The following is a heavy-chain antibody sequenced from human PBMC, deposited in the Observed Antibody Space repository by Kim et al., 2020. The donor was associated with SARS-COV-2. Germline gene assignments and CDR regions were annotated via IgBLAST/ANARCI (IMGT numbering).Heavy chain of an antibody. D-gene: IGHD3-22*01. CDR3: ARAGGTAYYDSSCYYYEVYYCHYGMDD. V-gene: IGHV4-59*01. CDR2: IDYSGST. Sequence: SETLSLTCTVSGGSISSYYWSWIRQPPGKGLEWIGYIDYSGSTNYNPSLKSRVTISVDTSKNQFSLKLSSVTAADTAVYYCARAGGTAYYDSSCYYYEVYYCHYGMDDWGQGTPVTVSS. J-gene: IGHJ6*02. CDR1: GGSISSYY.